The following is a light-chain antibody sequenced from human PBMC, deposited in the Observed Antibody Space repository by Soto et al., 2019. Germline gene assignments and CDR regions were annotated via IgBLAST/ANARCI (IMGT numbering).Light chain of an antibody. CDR1: QSVSNNF. CDR2: GAS. J-gene: IGKJ1*01. CDR3: HQYGSSPST. V-gene: IGKV3-20*01. Sequence: EIVLTQSTGTLSLSPGERATLSCRASQSVSNNFLAWYQQAPGQAPRLLIYGASSRATGIPDRFSGSGSGTDFTLTISRLEPEDFAVYFCHQYGSSPSTFGQRTKVEIK.